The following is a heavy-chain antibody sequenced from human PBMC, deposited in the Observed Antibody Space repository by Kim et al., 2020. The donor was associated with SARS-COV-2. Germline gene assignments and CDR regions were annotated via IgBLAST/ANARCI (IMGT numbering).Heavy chain of an antibody. CDR1: GYTFTSYG. D-gene: IGHD3-10*01. V-gene: IGHV1-18*01. Sequence: ASVKFSCKSSGYTFTSYGMNWVRQAPGQGLEWMGWISADSGDTKYAQKLQDRVTMTTDTSTRTVYMELRNLKSNDTAVYYCARGDRYYPQQYDMDIWGQGTTVIVSS. CDR3: ARGDRYYPQQYDMDI. J-gene: IGHJ6*02. CDR2: ISADSGDT.